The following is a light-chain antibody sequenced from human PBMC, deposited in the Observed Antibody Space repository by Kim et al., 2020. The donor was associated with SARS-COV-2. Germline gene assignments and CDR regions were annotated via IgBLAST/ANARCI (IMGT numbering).Light chain of an antibody. CDR2: DTG. V-gene: IGLV7-46*01. J-gene: IGLJ2*01. CDR3: LLSYSDSRV. CDR1: TGAVTSGHF. Sequence: PGAHATLTGDSSTGAVTSGHFPYWFQQKPGQAPRTLIYDTGNRHSWTPARFSGSLLGGKAALTLSAAQAEDEADYYCLLSYSDSRVFGGGTQLTVL.